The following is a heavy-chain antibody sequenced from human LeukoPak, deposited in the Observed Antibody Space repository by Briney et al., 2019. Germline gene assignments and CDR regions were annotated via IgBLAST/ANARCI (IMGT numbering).Heavy chain of an antibody. CDR3: AKDRLTYCGGDCYFHYFDY. J-gene: IGHJ4*02. D-gene: IGHD2-21*02. CDR2: IKPDGSEQ. CDR1: GFTFSSYW. Sequence: GGSLRLSCAASGFTFSSYWLTWVRQAPGKGLEWVGNIKPDGSEQYYVDSVKGRFTISRDNSKNTLYLQMNSLRAEDTAVYYCAKDRLTYCGGDCYFHYFDYWGQGTLVTVSS. V-gene: IGHV3-7*01.